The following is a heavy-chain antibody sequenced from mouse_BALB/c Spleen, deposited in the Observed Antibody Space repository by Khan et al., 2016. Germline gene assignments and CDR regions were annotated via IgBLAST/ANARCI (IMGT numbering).Heavy chain of an antibody. D-gene: IGHD1-1*01. CDR3: ARRRYYGSSGYFDV. V-gene: IGHV5-9-3*01. J-gene: IGHJ1*01. CDR1: GFTFSSYA. CDR2: ISSGGSYT. Sequence: EVELVESGGGLVKPGGSLKLSCAASGFTFSSYAMSWVRQTPEKRLEWVATISSGGSYTYYPDSVKGRFTISRDNAKNTLYLQMSGLRSEDTAMYYCARRRYYGSSGYFDVWGAGTTVTVSS.